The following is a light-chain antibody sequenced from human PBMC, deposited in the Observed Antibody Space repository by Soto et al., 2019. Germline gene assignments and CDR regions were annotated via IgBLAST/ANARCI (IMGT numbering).Light chain of an antibody. CDR2: YVD. V-gene: IGLV2-14*03. CDR3: CSYADGSIYF. Sequence: QSALTQPACVSGSPGQSITISCTGTSRDVGAHDYVSWYLQYPDKAPQLLIYYVDHRPSGVSSRFSGSKSGNTASLTISGLQAEDEGDYYCCSYADGSIYFFGTGTKVTVL. CDR1: SRDVGAHDY. J-gene: IGLJ1*01.